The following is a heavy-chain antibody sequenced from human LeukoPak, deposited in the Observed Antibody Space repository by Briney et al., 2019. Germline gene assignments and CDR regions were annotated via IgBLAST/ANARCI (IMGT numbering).Heavy chain of an antibody. CDR3: ARGAEFDYYDSSGYYFDY. D-gene: IGHD3-22*01. Sequence: ASVKVSCKASGYTFTSYDINWVRQATGQGLEWMGWMNPNSGNTGYAQKLQGRVSMTTDTSTSTAYMELSSLRSEDTAVYYCARGAEFDYYDSSGYYFDYWGQGTLVTVSS. CDR2: MNPNSGNT. CDR1: GYTFTSYD. J-gene: IGHJ4*02. V-gene: IGHV1-8*02.